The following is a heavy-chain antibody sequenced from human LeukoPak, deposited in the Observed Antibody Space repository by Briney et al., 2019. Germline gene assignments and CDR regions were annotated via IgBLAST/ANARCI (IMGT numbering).Heavy chain of an antibody. J-gene: IGHJ4*02. V-gene: IGHV3-23*01. CDR2: ISGSGGGT. Sequence: GGSLRLSCAASGFTFSSYAMSWVRQAPGKGLEWVSAISGSGGGTYYADSVKGRFTISRDNSKNTLYLQMNSLRAEDTAVYYCAKLVVVITDEYYFDYWGQGTLVTVSS. CDR1: GFTFSSYA. D-gene: IGHD3-22*01. CDR3: AKLVVVITDEYYFDY.